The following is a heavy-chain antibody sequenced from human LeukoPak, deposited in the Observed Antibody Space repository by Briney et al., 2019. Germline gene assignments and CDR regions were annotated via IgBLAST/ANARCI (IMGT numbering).Heavy chain of an antibody. J-gene: IGHJ4*02. Sequence: GGPLRLSCAASVFTFRRCALSWVRQAPGKGLERVSAISGSGGSTYYADSLKGRFTISRDNSKNTLYLQMNSLRAEDTDVYYCAKCIAVAEDGFDYWGQGTLVTVSS. D-gene: IGHD6-19*01. CDR3: AKCIAVAEDGFDY. V-gene: IGHV3-23*01. CDR2: ISGSGGST. CDR1: VFTFRRCA.